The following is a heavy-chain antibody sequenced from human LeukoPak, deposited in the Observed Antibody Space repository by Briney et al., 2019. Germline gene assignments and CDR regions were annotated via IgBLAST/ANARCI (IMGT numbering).Heavy chain of an antibody. V-gene: IGHV4-59*01. D-gene: IGHD4-23*01. CDR1: GGSISSYY. J-gene: IGHJ6*03. Sequence: SETLSLTCTVSGGSISSYYWSWIRQPPGKGLEWIGYVYYSGSTNYNPSLKSRVTISVDTSKNQFSLKLSSVTAADTAVYYCARSGTGDYGGNSYYYYYMDVWGKGTTVTVSS. CDR2: VYYSGST. CDR3: ARSGTGDYGGNSYYYYYMDV.